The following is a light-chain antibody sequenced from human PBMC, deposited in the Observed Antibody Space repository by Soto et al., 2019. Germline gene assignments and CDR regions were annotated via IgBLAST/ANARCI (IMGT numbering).Light chain of an antibody. J-gene: IGLJ1*01. CDR3: SSYRRTNSFV. CDR1: SGDIGDYNY. Sequence: QSVLTQPASASGSPGQSITISCTGTSGDIGDYNYVSWYQQYPDKAPKLIIFEVSERPPGISSRFSGSKSGNTASLTISGLRTEDEADYYCSSYRRTNSFVFGTGTKVTVL. CDR2: EVS. V-gene: IGLV2-14*01.